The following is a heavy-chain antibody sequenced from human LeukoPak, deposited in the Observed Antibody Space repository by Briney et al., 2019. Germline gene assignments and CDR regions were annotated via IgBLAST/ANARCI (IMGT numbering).Heavy chain of an antibody. CDR1: GFTFSSYA. V-gene: IGHV3-23*01. CDR2: ISGSGGST. Sequence: GGSLRLSCAASGFTFSSYAMSWVRQAPGKGLEWVSAISGSGGSTYYADSVKGRFTISRDNSKNTLYLQMNSLRAEDTAVYYCAKSGFSEDTKTSGYCSSTSCYLTYYYYYYMDVWGKGTTVTVSS. J-gene: IGHJ6*03. CDR3: AKSGFSEDTKTSGYCSSTSCYLTYYYYYYMDV. D-gene: IGHD2-2*01.